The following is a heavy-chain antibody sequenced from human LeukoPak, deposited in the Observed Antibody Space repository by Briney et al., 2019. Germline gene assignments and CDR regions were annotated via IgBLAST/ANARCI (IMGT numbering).Heavy chain of an antibody. CDR2: ISSSSSYI. Sequence: PGGSLRLSCAASEFSVSHNYMSWARQAPGKGLEWVSSISSSSSYIYYADSVKGRFTISRDNTKNSLYLQMNSLRAEDTAVYYCARDPHYYDSSGYYRFDYWGQGTLVTVSS. D-gene: IGHD3-22*01. J-gene: IGHJ4*02. CDR3: ARDPHYYDSSGYYRFDY. CDR1: EFSVSHNY. V-gene: IGHV3-21*01.